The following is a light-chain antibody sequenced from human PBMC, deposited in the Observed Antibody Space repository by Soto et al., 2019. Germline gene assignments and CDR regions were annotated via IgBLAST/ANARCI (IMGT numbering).Light chain of an antibody. Sequence: DIQLTQSPSFLSASVGDRVTITCRASQGISTYLAWYLQRPGKAPKLLIYGASTLQSGVPSRFSRSGSGTEFTHTISSLQPEDFGTYYCQQLNSDWYAFGQGTKLEIK. CDR3: QQLNSDWYA. CDR2: GAS. J-gene: IGKJ2*01. CDR1: QGISTY. V-gene: IGKV1-9*01.